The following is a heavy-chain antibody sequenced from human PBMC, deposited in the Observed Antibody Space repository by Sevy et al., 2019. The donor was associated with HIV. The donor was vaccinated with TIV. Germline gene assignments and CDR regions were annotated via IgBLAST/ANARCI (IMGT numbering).Heavy chain of an antibody. CDR2: ASGRGGST. Sequence: GGSLRLSCAASGFTSYSYAMSWVRQAPGKGLEWVSAASGRGGSTYYVDSVKGRFTISRDNSKNTRYLQMNSLRAEDTAVYYCAKGMGGYFQYYYNTSGYYLWGQGTLVTVSS. CDR3: AKGMGGYFQYYYNTSGYYL. V-gene: IGHV3-23*01. D-gene: IGHD3-22*01. CDR1: GFTSYSYA. J-gene: IGHJ5*02.